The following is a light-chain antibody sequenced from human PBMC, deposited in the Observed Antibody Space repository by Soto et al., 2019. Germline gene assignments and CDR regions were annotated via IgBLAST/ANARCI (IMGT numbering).Light chain of an antibody. CDR3: QKYGNSHQT. J-gene: IGKJ1*01. CDR1: QSVNSSY. CDR2: VSS. V-gene: IGKV3-20*01. Sequence: EMVLTQSPGTLSLSPGERVTLSCRASQSVNSSYLAWYQHKPVQPPRRRIYVSSTRATGIPDRFSGSGSGKQFTLTITRLEPGDFAVYYCQKYGNSHQTFGQGTQVDI.